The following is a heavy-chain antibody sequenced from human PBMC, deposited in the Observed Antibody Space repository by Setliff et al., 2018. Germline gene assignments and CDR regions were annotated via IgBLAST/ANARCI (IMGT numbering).Heavy chain of an antibody. V-gene: IGHV1-46*01. CDR2: INPSSGRT. CDR1: GYTFTSYA. J-gene: IGHJ3*02. Sequence: ASVKVSCKASGYTFTSYAMHWVRQAPGQRLEWMGTINPSSGRTSYAQKFQGRVTMTRDTSTSTVYMDMSSLRPEDTAVYYCARDVFPYHYEGAFDIWGQGTMVTVSS. D-gene: IGHD3-22*01. CDR3: ARDVFPYHYEGAFDI.